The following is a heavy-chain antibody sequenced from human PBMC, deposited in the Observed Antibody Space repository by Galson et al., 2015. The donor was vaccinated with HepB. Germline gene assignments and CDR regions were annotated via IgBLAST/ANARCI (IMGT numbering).Heavy chain of an antibody. D-gene: IGHD3-3*01. CDR2: IKQDGSEK. V-gene: IGHV3-7*03. CDR1: GFIFSSYW. CDR3: ARGLRGFWSGYYFDY. J-gene: IGHJ4*02. Sequence: SLRLSCAASGFIFSSYWMSWVRQAPGKGLEWVANIKQDGSEKYYVDSVKGRFTISRDNAKNSLYLQMNSLRAEDTAVYYCARGLRGFWSGYYFDYWGQGTLVTVSS.